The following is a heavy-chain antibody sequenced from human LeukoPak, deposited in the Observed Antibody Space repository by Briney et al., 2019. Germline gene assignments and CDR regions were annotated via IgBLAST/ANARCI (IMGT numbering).Heavy chain of an antibody. Sequence: GESLKISCKGSGYSFTSYWIGWVRQMPGKGLEWMGIIYPGDSDTRYSPSFQGQVTISADKSISTAYLQWSSLKASDTAMYYCASSLHLEWLSLGYNYGMDVWGQGTTVTVSS. V-gene: IGHV5-51*01. D-gene: IGHD3-3*01. CDR2: IYPGDSDT. CDR1: GYSFTSYW. CDR3: ASSLHLEWLSLGYNYGMDV. J-gene: IGHJ6*02.